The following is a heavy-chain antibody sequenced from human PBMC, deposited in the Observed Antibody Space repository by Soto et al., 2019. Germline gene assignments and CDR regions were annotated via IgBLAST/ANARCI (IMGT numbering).Heavy chain of an antibody. CDR2: ISPYNGHT. D-gene: IGHD3-22*01. V-gene: IGHV1-18*04. J-gene: IGHJ6*02. CDR3: ARRGSGYHTGRGFAGTMDV. CDR1: GYIFTGYG. Sequence: ASVKVSCKXSGYIFTGYGISWVRQAPGQGLEWMGWISPYNGHTEFAQRLQGRLTLTTDTSTSTAFMELSNLRSDDTAVYYCARRGSGYHTGRGFAGTMDVWGQGTTVTVSS.